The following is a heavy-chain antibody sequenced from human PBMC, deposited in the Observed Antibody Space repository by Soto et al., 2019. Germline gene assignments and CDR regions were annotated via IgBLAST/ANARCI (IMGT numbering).Heavy chain of an antibody. J-gene: IGHJ6*02. V-gene: IGHV3-48*01. CDR2: ISSTSSTK. Sequence: PGGSLRLSCAASGFTFSGYNMNWIRQAPGKGLEWVSYISSTSSTKDYADSVKGRFTISRDNAKNSLYLQMNSLRAEDTAVYYCARNSNGVDVWGQGTTVTSP. CDR3: ARNSNGVDV. CDR1: GFTFSGYN.